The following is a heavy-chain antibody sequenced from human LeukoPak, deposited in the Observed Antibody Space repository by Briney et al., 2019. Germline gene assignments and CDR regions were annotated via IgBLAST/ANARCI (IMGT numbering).Heavy chain of an antibody. CDR1: GVSISSDDYY. D-gene: IGHD4-17*01. CDR3: TRRWDYGDKFYYDF. V-gene: IGHV4-30-4*01. CDR2: IYYSGST. Sequence: SETLSLTCTVSGVSISSDDYYWTWIRQPPGKGLEWIGYIYYSGSTYYNPSLKSRLTISVDTSKNQFSLKLSSVTAADTAVYYCTRRWDYGDKFYYDFWGQGTLVTVSS. J-gene: IGHJ4*02.